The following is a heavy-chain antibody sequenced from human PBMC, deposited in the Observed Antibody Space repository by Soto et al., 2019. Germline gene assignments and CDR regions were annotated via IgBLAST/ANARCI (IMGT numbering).Heavy chain of an antibody. CDR3: ARAALGSSIWYDY. Sequence: EVQLVESGGGLVQPGGSLRLSCAASGFTVSSYWMHWVRQAPGKGLVWVSRINSDGSSTSYADSVKGRFTISRDNAKDPMYLQMNSLRAEDTAVYYCARAALGSSIWYDYWGQGTLVTVSS. J-gene: IGHJ4*02. CDR2: INSDGSST. D-gene: IGHD6-13*01. V-gene: IGHV3-74*01. CDR1: GFTVSSYW.